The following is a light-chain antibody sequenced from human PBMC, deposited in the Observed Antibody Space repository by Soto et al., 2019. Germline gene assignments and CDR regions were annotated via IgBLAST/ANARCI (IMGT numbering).Light chain of an antibody. CDR2: DVS. Sequence: QSALTQPASVSGSPGQSITISCTGTSSDVGGYNYVSWYQQHPGQAPKLMIYDVSNRPSGVSNRFSGSKSGNTASLTISGLQAEDEADYYCSSYTSSSPRPGVFGGGTKLTVL. J-gene: IGLJ3*02. CDR1: SSDVGGYNY. V-gene: IGLV2-14*01. CDR3: SSYTSSSPRPGV.